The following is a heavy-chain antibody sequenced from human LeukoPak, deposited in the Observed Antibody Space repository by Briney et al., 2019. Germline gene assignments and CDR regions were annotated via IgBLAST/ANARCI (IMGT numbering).Heavy chain of an antibody. CDR2: IYRDGSS. V-gene: IGHV3-66*01. CDR1: GLSVSSNY. Sequence: GGSVRLSCVASGLSVSSNYMSWVRQAPGKGLEWVSVIYRDGSSYYAESVKGRFTISRDNSKNTLYLQMNSLRAEDTAVYYCARGPGAWPSHFDYWGQGTLVIVSS. J-gene: IGHJ4*02. CDR3: ARGPGAWPSHFDY.